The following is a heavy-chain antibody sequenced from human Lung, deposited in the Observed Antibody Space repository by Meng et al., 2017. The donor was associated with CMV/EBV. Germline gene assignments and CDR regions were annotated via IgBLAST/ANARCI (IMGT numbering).Heavy chain of an antibody. V-gene: IGHV1-69*06. CDR1: GDTFTSYA. J-gene: IGHJ3*02. D-gene: IGHD1-7*01. Sequence: CKTSGDTFTSYATSWVRQAPGQGLEWMGGLIPIVGRPNYAQKFKGRVTITADTSTSTVYMELSSLKSGDTAVYFCARDRLELRAFDIWGQGTMVTVSS. CDR3: ARDRLELRAFDI. CDR2: LIPIVGRP.